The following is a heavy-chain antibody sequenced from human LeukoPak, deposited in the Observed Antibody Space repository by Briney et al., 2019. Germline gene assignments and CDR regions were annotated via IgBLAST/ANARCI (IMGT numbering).Heavy chain of an antibody. CDR2: LNSDGSST. D-gene: IGHD1-7*01. J-gene: IGHJ4*02. Sequence: GGSPRLSCAASGFTFSSYWMHWVRQAPGKGLVWVSRLNSDGSSTSYADSVKGRFTISRDNAETTLHLQMNNLSAEDTAAYYCARASNRNSINFDYWGQGALVTVSS. CDR3: ARASNRNSINFDY. V-gene: IGHV3-74*01. CDR1: GFTFSSYW.